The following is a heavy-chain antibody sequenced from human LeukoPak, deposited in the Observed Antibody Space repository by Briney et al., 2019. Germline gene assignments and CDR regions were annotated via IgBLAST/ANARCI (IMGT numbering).Heavy chain of an antibody. D-gene: IGHD5-18*01. CDR2: IYYSGST. J-gene: IGHJ4*02. CDR1: GGSISSSSYY. V-gene: IGHV4-39*07. CDR3: ARLVGTAMVTRADY. Sequence: SETLSLTCTVSGGSISSSSYYWGWIRQPPGKGLEWIGSIYYSGSTYYNPSLKSRVTISVDTSKNQFSLKLSSVTAADTAVYYCARLVGTAMVTRADYWGQGTLVTVSS.